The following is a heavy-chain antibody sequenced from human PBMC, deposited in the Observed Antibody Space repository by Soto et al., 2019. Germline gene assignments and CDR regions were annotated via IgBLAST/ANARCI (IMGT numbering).Heavy chain of an antibody. V-gene: IGHV4-59*01. D-gene: IGHD2-2*01. CDR3: ARGAERVAMPSGY. Sequence: QVQLQESGPGLVKPSETLSLTCTVSGGSISSYYWSWIRQPPGKGLEWIGYIYYSGSTNYNPSLKSRVSLSVDPSRNQFSLKLSSVTAADTAVYYCARGAERVAMPSGYWGQGTLVTVSS. CDR2: IYYSGST. CDR1: GGSISSYY. J-gene: IGHJ4*02.